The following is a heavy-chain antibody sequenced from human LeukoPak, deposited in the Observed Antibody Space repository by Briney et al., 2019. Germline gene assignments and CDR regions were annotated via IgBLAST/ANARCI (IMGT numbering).Heavy chain of an antibody. J-gene: IGHJ3*02. V-gene: IGHV3-23*01. D-gene: IGHD3-3*01. CDR3: PKYLSRITIFGVVIADAFDI. CDR2: ISGSGGST. CDR1: GFTFSSYA. Sequence: PGGSLRLSCAASGFTFSSYAMSWVRQAPGKGLEWVSAISGSGGSTYYADSVKGRFNISRDNSKNTLYLQMNSLRAEDTAVYYCPKYLSRITIFGVVIADAFDIWGQGTMVTVSS.